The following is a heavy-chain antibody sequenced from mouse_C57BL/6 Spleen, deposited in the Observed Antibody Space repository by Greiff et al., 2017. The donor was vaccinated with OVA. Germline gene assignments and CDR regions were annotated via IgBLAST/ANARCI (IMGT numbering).Heavy chain of an antibody. V-gene: IGHV5-16*01. CDR3: ARDSPYDYYFDY. CDR2: INYDGSST. D-gene: IGHD2-4*01. Sequence: EVQLVESEGGLVQPGSSMKLSCTASGFTFSDYYMAWVRQVPEKGLEWVANINYDGSSTYYLDSLKSRFIISRDNAKNILYLQTSSLKSEDTATYYCARDSPYDYYFDYWGQGTTLTVSS. CDR1: GFTFSDYY. J-gene: IGHJ2*01.